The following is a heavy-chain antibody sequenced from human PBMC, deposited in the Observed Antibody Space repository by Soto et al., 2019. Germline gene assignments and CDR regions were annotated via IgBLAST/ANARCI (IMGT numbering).Heavy chain of an antibody. V-gene: IGHV3-23*01. J-gene: IGHJ4*02. Sequence: GSLRLSCAASGFSFSGYTMNWVRQAQGKGLEWISGINGGGGTTYYAGSVKGRFTISRDDSKNILYLQMNSPRAEDTAIYYCAKDRHPDGIWTFDYWGRGTLVSVSS. CDR2: INGGGGTT. CDR1: GFSFSGYT. D-gene: IGHD3-9*01. CDR3: AKDRHPDGIWTFDY.